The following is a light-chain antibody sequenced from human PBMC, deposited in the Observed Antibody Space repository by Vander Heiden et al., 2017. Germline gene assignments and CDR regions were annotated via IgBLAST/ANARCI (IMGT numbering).Light chain of an antibody. CDR3: MQALQTPPYT. CDR2: LGS. CDR1: QSLLHSNGYNY. V-gene: IGKV2-28*01. Sequence: IVTTQSPLSLPVTPGEPASISCSSSQSLLHSNGYNYLDWYLQKPGQSPQLLIYLGSNRASGVPDRFSGSGSGTDFTLKISRVEAEDVGVYYCMQALQTPPYTFGQGTKLEIK. J-gene: IGKJ2*01.